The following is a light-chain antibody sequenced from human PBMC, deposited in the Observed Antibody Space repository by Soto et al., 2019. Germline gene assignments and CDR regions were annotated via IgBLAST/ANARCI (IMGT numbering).Light chain of an antibody. J-gene: IGLJ3*02. CDR1: SFDIGSNY. V-gene: IGLV1-47*01. Sequence: QYVLTQPPSASGTPGQRVTISCSGSSFDIGSNYVYWYQQLPGTAPKLLIYSNDQRPSGVPDRFSGSKSGTSASLAISGLRSEDEADYYCAAWDDSLSGRVFGGGTKLTFL. CDR2: SND. CDR3: AAWDDSLSGRV.